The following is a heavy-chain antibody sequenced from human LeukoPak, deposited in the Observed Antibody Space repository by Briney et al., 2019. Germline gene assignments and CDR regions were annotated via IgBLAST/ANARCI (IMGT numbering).Heavy chain of an antibody. CDR1: GGSISSYY. V-gene: IGHV4-59*01. Sequence: PSKTLSLTCTVSGGSISSYYWSWIRQPPGKGLEWIGYIHYSGSTNHNPSLKSRVTISIDTSKNQISLRLTSVTAADTAVYYCAGYGNYWDWYFDLWGRGTLVTVSS. CDR2: IHYSGST. J-gene: IGHJ2*01. D-gene: IGHD4-11*01. CDR3: AGYGNYWDWYFDL.